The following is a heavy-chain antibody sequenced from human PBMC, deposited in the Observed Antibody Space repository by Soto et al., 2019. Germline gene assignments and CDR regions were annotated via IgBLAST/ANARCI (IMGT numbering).Heavy chain of an antibody. D-gene: IGHD2-15*01. V-gene: IGHV3-23*01. CDR1: GFTFGNYA. CDR3: AKDLEVLSARFES. CDR2: ISASGGRT. J-gene: IGHJ4*02. Sequence: GGSLRLSCRASGFTFGNYAMAWVRQAPGKGLEWVSGISASGGRTYYADSAKGRFTISRDNSNNTLYLQMSSLRPEDTAVYYCAKDLEVLSARFESWGQGAMVTVYS.